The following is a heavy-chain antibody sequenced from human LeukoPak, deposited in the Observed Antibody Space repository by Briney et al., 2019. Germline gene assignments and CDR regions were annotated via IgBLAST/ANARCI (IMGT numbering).Heavy chain of an antibody. CDR3: ANADPVTRGFDY. CDR1: GFTFCNYA. Sequence: GASLRLSCAASGFTFCNYAMSWGRQAPGKGLGGVSTISGGGGNTYYADSVKGRFTISRDNSKNTLYLQMNSLRAEDTAVYYCANADPVTRGFDYWGQGSLVTVSS. J-gene: IGHJ4*02. CDR2: ISGGGGNT. D-gene: IGHD4-11*01. V-gene: IGHV3-23*01.